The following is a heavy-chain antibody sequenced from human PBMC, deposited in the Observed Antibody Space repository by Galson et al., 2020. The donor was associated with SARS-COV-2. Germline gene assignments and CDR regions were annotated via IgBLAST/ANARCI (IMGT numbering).Heavy chain of an antibody. Sequence: ASVKVSCKASGYTFTGYYMHWVRQAPGQGLEWMGWINPNSGGTNYAQKFQGRVTMTRDTSISTAYMELSRLRSDDTAVYYCARAYCSGGSCYFLPFSFDYWGQGTLVTVSS. D-gene: IGHD2-15*01. CDR2: INPNSGGT. V-gene: IGHV1-2*02. J-gene: IGHJ4*02. CDR1: GYTFTGYY. CDR3: ARAYCSGGSCYFLPFSFDY.